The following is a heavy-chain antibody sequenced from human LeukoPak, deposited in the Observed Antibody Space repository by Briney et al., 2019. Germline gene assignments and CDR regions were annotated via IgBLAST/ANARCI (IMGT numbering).Heavy chain of an antibody. Sequence: PGRSLRLSCAASGFIFSNYGMHWVRQAPGKGLEWVAGIWYDGYNKFYADSAKGRFTISRDNSKNTLYLQMSSLRAEDTALYYCARVSHYGSGYYYTLAYWGQRTLVTVSS. CDR1: GFIFSNYG. V-gene: IGHV3-33*01. J-gene: IGHJ4*02. CDR2: IWYDGYNK. CDR3: ARVSHYGSGYYYTLAY. D-gene: IGHD3-10*01.